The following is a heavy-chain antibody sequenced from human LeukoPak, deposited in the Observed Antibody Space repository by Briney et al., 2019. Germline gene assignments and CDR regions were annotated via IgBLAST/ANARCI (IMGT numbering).Heavy chain of an antibody. V-gene: IGHV4-39*01. D-gene: IGHD2/OR15-2a*01. Sequence: SETLSLTCTVSGGSISSSSYYWAWIRQPPGKGLEGIGSIYYSGSTYYNPSLKSRVTISVDTSKNQFFLKLSSVTAAVTAVYYCARHRAPTVIVWFDPWGQGTLVTVSS. J-gene: IGHJ5*02. CDR2: IYYSGST. CDR3: ARHRAPTVIVWFDP. CDR1: GGSISSSSYY.